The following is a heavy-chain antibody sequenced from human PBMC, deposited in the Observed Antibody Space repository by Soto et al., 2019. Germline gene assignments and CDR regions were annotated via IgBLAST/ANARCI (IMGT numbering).Heavy chain of an antibody. CDR1: GFTFSTFD. V-gene: IGHV3-23*01. CDR2: IRGDAGST. Sequence: EVQLLESGGGLVQPGGSLRLSCAASGFTFSTFDMTWVRQAPGKGLEWVSLIRGDAGSTYYADSVKGRFTISRDISKNTSDLQMSSLRAEDTAVYFCVKGAWLADWGQGNMVTASS. D-gene: IGHD5-12*01. CDR3: VKGAWLAD. J-gene: IGHJ4*02.